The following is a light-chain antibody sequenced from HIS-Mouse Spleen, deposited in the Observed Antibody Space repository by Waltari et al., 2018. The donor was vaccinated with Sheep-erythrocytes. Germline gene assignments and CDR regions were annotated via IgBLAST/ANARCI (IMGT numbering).Light chain of an antibody. CDR3: AAWDDSLNGPV. CDR2: SNN. CDR1: GSNTGSIT. V-gene: IGLV1-44*01. Sequence: QSVLTQPPSASGTPGQRFPIPCSARGSNTGSITSTRYQKLPGPAPKLLIYSNNQRPSGVPDRFSGSKSGTSASLAISGLQSEDEADYYCAAWDDSLNGPVFGGGTKLTVL. J-gene: IGLJ3*02.